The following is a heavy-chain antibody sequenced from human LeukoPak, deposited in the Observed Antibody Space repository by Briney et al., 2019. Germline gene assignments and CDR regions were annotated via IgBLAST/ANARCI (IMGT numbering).Heavy chain of an antibody. CDR2: IYYSGSR. Sequence: SQTLSLTCTVSGGSINSADYYWSWIRQHPGKGLEWIGYIYYSGSRYYNPSLKSRVSISIDTSTSQFSLNLSSVTAADTAVYYCARDLGGDGFNLRNWFDPWGQGTLVTVSS. CDR3: ARDLGGDGFNLRNWFDP. J-gene: IGHJ5*02. D-gene: IGHD5-24*01. CDR1: GGSINSADYY. V-gene: IGHV4-31*03.